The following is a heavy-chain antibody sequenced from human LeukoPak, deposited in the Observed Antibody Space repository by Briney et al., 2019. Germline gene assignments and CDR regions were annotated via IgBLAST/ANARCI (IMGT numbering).Heavy chain of an antibody. CDR3: ATRIDGTFY. V-gene: IGHV5-51*01. CDR2: ITPGNSVT. Sequence: GESLKISFKGSGYSFTTYWIGWMRQMPGKGLEWMAIITPGNSVTHYSPSLQGQVTISADKSISTAYLQWSSLEASDSGMYYCATRIDGTFYWGQGTLVTVSS. J-gene: IGHJ4*02. CDR1: GYSFTTYW. D-gene: IGHD1-26*01.